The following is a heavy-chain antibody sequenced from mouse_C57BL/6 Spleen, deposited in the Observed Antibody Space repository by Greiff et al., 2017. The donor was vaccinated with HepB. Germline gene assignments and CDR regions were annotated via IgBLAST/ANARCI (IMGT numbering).Heavy chain of an antibody. V-gene: IGHV1-26*01. CDR3: ARMRSNYLAGYFDY. CDR1: GYTFTDYY. D-gene: IGHD2-5*01. CDR2: INPNNGGT. J-gene: IGHJ2*01. Sequence: VQLQQSGPELVKPGASVKISCKASGYTFTDYYMNWVKQSHGKSLEWIGDINPNNGGTSYNQKFKGKATLTVDKSSSTAYMELRSLTSEDSAVYYCARMRSNYLAGYFDYWGQGTTLTVSS.